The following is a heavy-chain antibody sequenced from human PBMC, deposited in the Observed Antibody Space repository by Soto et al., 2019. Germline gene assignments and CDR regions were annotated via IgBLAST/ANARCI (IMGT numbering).Heavy chain of an antibody. CDR1: GFTFSSYA. Sequence: QVQLVESGGGVVQPGRSLRLSCAASGFTFSSYAMHWVRQAPGKGLEWVAVISYAGSNKYYADSVKGRFTISRDNSKNTLYLQMNSLRAEDTAVYYCARCHQSSGHDYWGQGTLVTVSS. D-gene: IGHD6-19*01. CDR3: ARCHQSSGHDY. J-gene: IGHJ4*02. V-gene: IGHV3-30-3*01. CDR2: ISYAGSNK.